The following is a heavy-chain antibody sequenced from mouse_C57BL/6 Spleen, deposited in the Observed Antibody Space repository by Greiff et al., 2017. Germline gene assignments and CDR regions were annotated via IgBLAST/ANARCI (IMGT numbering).Heavy chain of an antibody. J-gene: IGHJ2*01. CDR3: ARACYYGSGYPDY. CDR1: GYTFTSYW. Sequence: QVQLQQSGAELVRPGSSVKLSCKASGYTFTSYWMHWVKQRPIQGLEGIGNIDSYDSETHYNQMLKDKATLTVDKSSSTVYMQLSSQTSVDSAVYYCARACYYGSGYPDYWGQGTTLTVSS. V-gene: IGHV1-52*01. D-gene: IGHD1-1*01. CDR2: IDSYDSET.